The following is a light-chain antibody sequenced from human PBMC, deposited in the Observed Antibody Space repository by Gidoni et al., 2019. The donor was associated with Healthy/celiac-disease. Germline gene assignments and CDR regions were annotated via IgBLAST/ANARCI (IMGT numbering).Light chain of an antibody. J-gene: IGKJ2*01. CDR1: KSVSSSY. V-gene: IGKV3-20*01. CDR3: QQYGSSLRYT. CDR2: GAS. Sequence: EIVLTQSPGTLSLSQGDRATLSCRASKSVSSSYLAWYQQQPGQAPRLLIYGASSRATGIPDRFSGSASGTDFTLTISRLEPEDFAVYYCQQYGSSLRYTFGQGTKLEIQ.